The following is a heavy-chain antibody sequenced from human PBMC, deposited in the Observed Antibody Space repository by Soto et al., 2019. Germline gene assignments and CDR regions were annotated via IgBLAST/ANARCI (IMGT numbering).Heavy chain of an antibody. D-gene: IGHD3-22*01. Sequence: LRLSCSDSGITFSSYAMGCVRQGPGKGLEWVAVVSIGGSTHYADSVRGRSTISRDNSKNTLSLQMNSLTAEDTAVYYCARVTESHFSYYDSTSYYYLFDYWGQGTLVTVSS. J-gene: IGHJ4*02. V-gene: IGHV3-23*01. CDR1: GITFSSYA. CDR2: VSIGGST. CDR3: ARVTESHFSYYDSTSYYYLFDY.